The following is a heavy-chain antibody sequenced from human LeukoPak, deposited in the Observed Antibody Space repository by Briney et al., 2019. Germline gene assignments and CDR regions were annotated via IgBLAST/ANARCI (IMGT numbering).Heavy chain of an antibody. J-gene: IGHJ4*02. CDR2: INPNTGDT. D-gene: IGHD2-15*01. CDR1: GYTFTGYY. Sequence: ASVTVSCKASGYTFTGYYVHWVRQAPGQGLEWKGWINPNTGDTNYAQKFQGWVTMTRDTSINTAYMELNRLKSDDTAVYYCARTNAMVVAAGYLDYWGQGSLVTVSS. V-gene: IGHV1-2*04. CDR3: ARTNAMVVAAGYLDY.